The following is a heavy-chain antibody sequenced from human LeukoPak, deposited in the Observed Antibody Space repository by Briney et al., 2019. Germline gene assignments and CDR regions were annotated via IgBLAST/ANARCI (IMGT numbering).Heavy chain of an antibody. CDR3: ASFHQPYGSGSYYNENNWFDP. J-gene: IGHJ5*02. Sequence: ASVKVSCKASGGSVSSYAISWVRQAPGQGLEWMGRIIPTLGIANYAQKFQGRVTTTADKSTTTAYMELSSLRSEDTAVYYCASFHQPYGSGSYYNENNWFDPWGQGTLVTVSS. CDR1: GGSVSSYA. CDR2: IIPTLGIA. D-gene: IGHD3-10*01. V-gene: IGHV1-69*04.